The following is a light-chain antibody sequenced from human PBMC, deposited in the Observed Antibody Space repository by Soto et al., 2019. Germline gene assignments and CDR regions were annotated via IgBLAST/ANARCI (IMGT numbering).Light chain of an antibody. CDR2: GAS. CDR3: QQYGSLANT. CDR1: QSVSSSY. V-gene: IGKV3-20*01. J-gene: IGKJ2*01. Sequence: EIVLTQSPGTLSLSPGERATLSCRASQSVSSSYLAWYQQKPGQAPRLLIYGASSRATGIPDRFSGSGSGTDFTLTISRLEPEDFAVYYSQQYGSLANTFGQGTKLEIK.